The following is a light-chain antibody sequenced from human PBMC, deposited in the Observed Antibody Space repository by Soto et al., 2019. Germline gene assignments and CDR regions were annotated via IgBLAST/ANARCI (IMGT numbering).Light chain of an antibody. CDR1: SSDIGAGYR. Sequence: QSVLTQPPSVSGAPGQRVTISCTGSSSDIGAGYRVRWYQQVPGTAPKVLIYSDNLRPSGVPERFSGSKSGTSASLAISGLRSEDEADYYCAAWDDSLSGVVFGGGTKLTVL. CDR3: AAWDDSLSGVV. V-gene: IGLV1-47*02. CDR2: SDN. J-gene: IGLJ2*01.